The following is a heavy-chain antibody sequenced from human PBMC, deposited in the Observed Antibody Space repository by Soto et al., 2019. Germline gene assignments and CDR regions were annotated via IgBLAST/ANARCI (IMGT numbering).Heavy chain of an antibody. V-gene: IGHV3-66*01. D-gene: IGHD1-20*01. J-gene: IGHJ6*03. CDR3: ARGGAVTGKPYYMDV. CDR1: GFTVSSSY. Sequence: GGSLRLSCAASGFTVSSSYMSWVRQAPGKGLEWVSVLYTGYSTYYADSVKGRFTISRDNSKNTLYLQMSSLRAEDTAVYFCARGGAVTGKPYYMDVWGKGTTVTVSS. CDR2: LYTGYST.